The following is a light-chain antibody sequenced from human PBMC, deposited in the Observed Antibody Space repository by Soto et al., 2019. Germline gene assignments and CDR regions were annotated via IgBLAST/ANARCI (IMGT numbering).Light chain of an antibody. V-gene: IGKV3-11*01. J-gene: IGKJ5*01. CDR2: DAS. CDR3: QQRSNWLIT. CDR1: QSVSSY. Sequence: EIVLTPSPATLSLSPGERATRSCRASQSVSSYLAWYQQKPGQAPRLLINDASNRATGIPARFSGSGSGTDFTLTISSLEPEDFAVYYCQQRSNWLITFGQGTRLRL.